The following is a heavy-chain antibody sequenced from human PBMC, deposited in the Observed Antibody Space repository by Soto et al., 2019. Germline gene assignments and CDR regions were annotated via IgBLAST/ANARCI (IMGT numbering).Heavy chain of an antibody. Sequence: ASVKGSCKGAGYGFTGDAMHWVRQAPGQRLEWMGWINAGNGNTKYSQKFQGRVTITRDTSASTAYMELSSLRSEDTAVYYCARVRIADCTNGVCPWPFDYWGQGTLLTVSS. D-gene: IGHD2-8*01. V-gene: IGHV1-3*01. CDR2: INAGNGNT. J-gene: IGHJ4*02. CDR1: GYGFTGDA. CDR3: ARVRIADCTNGVCPWPFDY.